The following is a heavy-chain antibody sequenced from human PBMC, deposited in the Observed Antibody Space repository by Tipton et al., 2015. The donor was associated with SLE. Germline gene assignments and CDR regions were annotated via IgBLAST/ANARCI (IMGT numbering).Heavy chain of an antibody. V-gene: IGHV4-39*07. Sequence: TLSLTCTVSGGSISSSSYYWGWIRQSPGKGLEWIWSIYYSGSTYYNPSLKSRVTISVDTSKNQFSLKLSSVTAADTAVYYCARETVGYYYGSGSSDYFDYWGQGTLITVSS. CDR1: GGSISSSSYY. D-gene: IGHD3-10*01. J-gene: IGHJ4*02. CDR3: ARETVGYYYGSGSSDYFDY. CDR2: IYYSGST.